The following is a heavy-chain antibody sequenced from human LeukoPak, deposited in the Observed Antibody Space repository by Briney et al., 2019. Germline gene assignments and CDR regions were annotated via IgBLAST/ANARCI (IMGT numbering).Heavy chain of an antibody. V-gene: IGHV4-59*01. J-gene: IGHJ4*02. D-gene: IGHD6-19*01. Sequence: SETLSLTCTVSGGSISSYYWSWIRQPPGKGLEWIGYIYYSGSTNYNPSLKSRVTISVDTSKNQFSLKLSSVTAADTAVYYCARDRSSGLYLPYFDYWGQGTLVTVSS. CDR1: GGSISSYY. CDR2: IYYSGST. CDR3: ARDRSSGLYLPYFDY.